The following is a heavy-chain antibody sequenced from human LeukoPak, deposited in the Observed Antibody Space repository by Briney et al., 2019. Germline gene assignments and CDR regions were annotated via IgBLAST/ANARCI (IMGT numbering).Heavy chain of an antibody. CDR1: GGPISNYY. Sequence: SETLSLTCTVSGGPISNYYWSWIRQPPGKGLEWIGYVYSIGSTNYNPSLKSRVTISVDTSKNQFSLKLSSVTAADTAIYYCARHPTALVSYGFDPWGQGTLVTVSS. CDR3: ARHPTALVSYGFDP. V-gene: IGHV4-59*08. J-gene: IGHJ5*02. D-gene: IGHD5-18*01. CDR2: VYSIGST.